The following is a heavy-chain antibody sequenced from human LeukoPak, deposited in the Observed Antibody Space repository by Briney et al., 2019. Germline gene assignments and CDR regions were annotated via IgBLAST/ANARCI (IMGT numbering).Heavy chain of an antibody. Sequence: PGGSLRLSCAASGFTFSSYAMSWVRQPPGKGLEWVSAISGSGGSTYYADSVKGRFTISRDNSKNTLYLQMNSLRAEDTGVYYCAARYYDFWSGYYTDGYYYYMDVWGKGTTVTVSS. CDR1: GFTFSSYA. CDR2: ISGSGGST. J-gene: IGHJ6*03. D-gene: IGHD3-3*01. V-gene: IGHV3-23*01. CDR3: AARYYDFWSGYYTDGYYYYMDV.